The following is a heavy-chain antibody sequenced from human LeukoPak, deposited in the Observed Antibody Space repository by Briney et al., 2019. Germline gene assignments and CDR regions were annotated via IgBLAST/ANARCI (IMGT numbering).Heavy chain of an antibody. D-gene: IGHD1-26*01. J-gene: IGHJ5*02. CDR2: TYYRSKWYN. CDR3: TRGGRGTTVSLFDP. Sequence: SQTLSLTCVISGDSVSSNSAAWNWIRQSPSRGLEWLGSTYYRSKWYNDSAVSVKGRIIINADASKNQFSLQLHSVTPEDTAVYYCTRGGRGTTVSLFDPWGQGTLVTVSS. V-gene: IGHV6-1*01. CDR1: GDSVSSNSAA.